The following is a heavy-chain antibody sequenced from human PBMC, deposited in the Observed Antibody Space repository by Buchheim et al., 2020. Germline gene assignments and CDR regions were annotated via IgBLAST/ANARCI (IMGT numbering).Heavy chain of an antibody. CDR2: INSDGSST. J-gene: IGHJ4*02. CDR3: ARDPLLNGGTLDY. D-gene: IGHD1-1*01. Sequence: VQLVESGGGLVQPGGSLRLSCAASGFTFSDLWMHWVRQTPGKVLMLVSRINSDGSSTIYGESVKGRFTVSRDNAKNILYLQMNSLRAEDTGVYYCARDPLLNGGTLDYWGQGT. CDR1: GFTFSDLW. V-gene: IGHV3-74*01.